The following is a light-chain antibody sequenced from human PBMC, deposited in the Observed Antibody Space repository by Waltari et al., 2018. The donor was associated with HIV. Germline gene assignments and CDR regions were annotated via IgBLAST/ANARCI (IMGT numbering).Light chain of an antibody. CDR1: SSDAGVYDY. CDR2: EVS. V-gene: IGLV2-14*01. Sequence: QSALTQPASVSGSPGQSITISCTGTSSDAGVYDYVSWYQQPPGTAPKLMIFEVSYRPSGVSSRFSGSKSGNTASLTISGLRAEDEADYYCSSYTTSSTLVVFGGGTRLTVL. CDR3: SSYTTSSTLVV. J-gene: IGLJ3*02.